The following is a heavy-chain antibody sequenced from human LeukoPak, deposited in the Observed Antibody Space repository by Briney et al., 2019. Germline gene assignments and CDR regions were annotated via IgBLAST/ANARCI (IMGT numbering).Heavy chain of an antibody. CDR1: GYTFTSYD. D-gene: IGHD3-3*01. CDR2: MNPNSGNT. CDR3: ARVGRFLERLLYY. V-gene: IGHV1-8*02. J-gene: IGHJ4*02. Sequence: ASVKVSCKASGYTFTSYDINWVRQAPGQGLEWMGWMNPNSGNTGYAQKLQGRVTMTTDTSTSTAYMELRSLRSDDTAVYYCARVGRFLERLLYYWGQGTLVTVS.